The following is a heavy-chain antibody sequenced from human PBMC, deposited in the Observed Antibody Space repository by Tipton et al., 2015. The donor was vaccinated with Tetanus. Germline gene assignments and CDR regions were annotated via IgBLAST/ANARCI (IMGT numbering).Heavy chain of an antibody. CDR3: ARVRGGKSVRLYYFDY. D-gene: IGHD4-23*01. CDR1: GGSISSGGYY. Sequence: TLSLTCTVSGGSISSGGYYWSWIRQHPGKGLEWIGYIYYSGSTYYNPSLKSRVTISVDTSKNQFSLKLSSVTAADTAVYYRARVRGGKSVRLYYFDYWAREPWSPSPQ. J-gene: IGHJ4*02. CDR2: IYYSGST. V-gene: IGHV4-31*03.